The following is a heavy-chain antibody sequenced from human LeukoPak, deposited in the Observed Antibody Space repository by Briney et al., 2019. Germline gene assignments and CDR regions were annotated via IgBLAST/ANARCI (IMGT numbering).Heavy chain of an antibody. Sequence: SETLSLTCAVYGGSFSGYYWSWIRQPPGKGLEWIGEVNHSGSTNYNPSLKSRVTISVDTSKNQFSLKLSSVTAADTAVYYCARGLRMTTFHNWFDPWGQGTLVTVSS. D-gene: IGHD1-1*01. CDR3: ARGLRMTTFHNWFDP. V-gene: IGHV4-34*01. CDR1: GGSFSGYY. CDR2: VNHSGST. J-gene: IGHJ5*02.